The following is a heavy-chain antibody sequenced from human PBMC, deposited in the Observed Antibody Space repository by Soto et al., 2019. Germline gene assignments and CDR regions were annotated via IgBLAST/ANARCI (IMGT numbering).Heavy chain of an antibody. CDR2: ISAYNGNT. D-gene: IGHD3-22*01. J-gene: IGHJ4*02. V-gene: IGHV1-18*01. Sequence: GASVKVSCKASGYTFTSYGISWVRQAPGQGLEWMGWISAYNGNTNYAQKLQGRVTMTTDTSTSTAYMELRSLRSDDTAVYYCARVMVTMIVVVMPDYWGQGTLVTVSS. CDR1: GYTFTSYG. CDR3: ARVMVTMIVVVMPDY.